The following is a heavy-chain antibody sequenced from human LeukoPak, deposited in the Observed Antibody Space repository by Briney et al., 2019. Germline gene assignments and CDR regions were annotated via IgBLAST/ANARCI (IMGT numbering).Heavy chain of an antibody. CDR3: ARGDLRDILRFDF. D-gene: IGHD3-9*01. V-gene: IGHV3-30*04. J-gene: IGHJ3*01. CDR1: GFTFSSYA. CDR2: ISYDGSNK. Sequence: PGGSLRLSCAASGFTFSSYAMHWVRQAPGKGLEWVAVISYDGSNKYYADSVKGRFTISRDNSKNTLYLQMNSLRAEDTAVYYCARGDLRDILRFDFWGQGTMVTVSS.